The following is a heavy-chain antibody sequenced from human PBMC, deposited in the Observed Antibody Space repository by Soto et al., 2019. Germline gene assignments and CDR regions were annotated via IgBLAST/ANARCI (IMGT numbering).Heavy chain of an antibody. CDR3: ARGAGVVVPVYYYYMDV. D-gene: IGHD2-2*01. J-gene: IGHJ6*03. Sequence: GGSLRLSCAASGFTFSSYWMSWVRQAPGKGLEWVANIKQDGSEKYYVDSVKGRFTISRDNAKNSLYLQMNSLRAEDAAVYYCARGAGVVVPVYYYYMDVWGKGTTVTVSS. V-gene: IGHV3-7*01. CDR2: IKQDGSEK. CDR1: GFTFSSYW.